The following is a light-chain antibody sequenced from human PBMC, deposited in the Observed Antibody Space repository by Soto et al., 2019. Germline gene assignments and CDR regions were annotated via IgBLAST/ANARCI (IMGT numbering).Light chain of an antibody. CDR3: CSYAGSYTHV. J-gene: IGLJ1*01. Sequence: QSALTHHASVSGSPGQSITISCTGTSSDVGAYNYVSWYQQYRGEAPKRMIDVVTNRPSGVSNRFSGSKSGNTASLTISGLQAEDEADYYCCSYAGSYTHVFGTGTKVTVL. CDR2: VVT. V-gene: IGLV2-14*03. CDR1: SSDVGAYNY.